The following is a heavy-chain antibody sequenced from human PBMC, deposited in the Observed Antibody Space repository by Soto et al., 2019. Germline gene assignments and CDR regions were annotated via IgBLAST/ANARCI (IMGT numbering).Heavy chain of an antibody. CDR1: EFTCSSYA. V-gene: IGHV3-7*03. J-gene: IGHJ4*02. CDR3: ARDPDIS. D-gene: IGHD3-9*01. Sequence: PGGSQRLSCAAAEFTCSSYAMTWVRQAPGKGLEWVANIKPDGSEKHYVDSVRGRFTISRDNAENSLYLHMDSLRAEDTAVYYCARDPDISWGQGTLVTVSS. CDR2: IKPDGSEK.